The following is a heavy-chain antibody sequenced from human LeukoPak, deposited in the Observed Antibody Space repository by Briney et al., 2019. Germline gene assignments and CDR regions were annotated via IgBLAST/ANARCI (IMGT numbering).Heavy chain of an antibody. CDR2: ISGSGGST. D-gene: IGHD4-17*01. J-gene: IGHJ4*02. Sequence: PGGSLRLSCAASGFTFSSYAMSWVRQAPGKGLEWVSAISGSGGSTYYADSVKGRFTISRDNSKNTLYLQKNSLRAEDTAVYYCAKFDGDYGDFFDYWGQGTPVTVYS. V-gene: IGHV3-23*01. CDR1: GFTFSSYA. CDR3: AKFDGDYGDFFDY.